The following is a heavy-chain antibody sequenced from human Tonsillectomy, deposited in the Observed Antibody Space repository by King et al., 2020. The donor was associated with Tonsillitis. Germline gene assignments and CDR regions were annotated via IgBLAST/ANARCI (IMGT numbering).Heavy chain of an antibody. Sequence: VQLVESGGGLVQPGRSLRLSCAASGFTFDDYAMHCVRQAPGKGLEWVSGISWNSGSIGYADSVKGRFTNSRDNAKNSLYLQMNSLRAEDTALYYCAKDRSKYQLVYRVNFDYWGQRTLVTLSP. CDR1: GFTFDDYA. CDR2: ISWNSGSI. V-gene: IGHV3-9*01. D-gene: IGHD2-2*01. CDR3: AKDRSKYQLVYRVNFDY. J-gene: IGHJ4*02.